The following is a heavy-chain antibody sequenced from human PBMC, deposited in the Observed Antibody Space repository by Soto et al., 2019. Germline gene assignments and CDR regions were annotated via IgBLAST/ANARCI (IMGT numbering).Heavy chain of an antibody. D-gene: IGHD6-19*01. V-gene: IGHV3-23*01. CDR1: GVNFNTYA. CDR3: AKADGEQWLLPHLEN. J-gene: IGHJ4*02. CDR2: ISCRGGTA. Sequence: EVQLLESGGDLVRPGESLRLSCAASGVNFNTYAMSWVRQAPGEGLEWVSGISCRGGTASYADSVKGRFTIARDDSKNTLFLHMNRLRVEDTAEYYCAKADGEQWLLPHLENWGRGTLVTVS.